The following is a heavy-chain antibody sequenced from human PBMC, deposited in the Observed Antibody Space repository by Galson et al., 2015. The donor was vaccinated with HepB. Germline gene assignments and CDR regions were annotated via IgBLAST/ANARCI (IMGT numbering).Heavy chain of an antibody. Sequence: ETLSLTCIVSGGSINSSNYYWGWIRQPPGKGLEWLANIYYSGDSYSNPSLKSRVTLSVESSQNQLSLKGNSVAAADTAFYYCASGRRDGYRYFDYWGQGTLVTVSS. J-gene: IGHJ4*02. CDR1: GGSINSSNYY. V-gene: IGHV4-39*01. D-gene: IGHD5-24*01. CDR2: IYYSGDS. CDR3: ASGRRDGYRYFDY.